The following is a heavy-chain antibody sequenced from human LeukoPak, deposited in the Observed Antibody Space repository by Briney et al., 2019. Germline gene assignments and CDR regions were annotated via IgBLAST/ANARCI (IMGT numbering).Heavy chain of an antibody. CDR1: GYSISSGYY. J-gene: IGHJ4*02. CDR3: ASAAYGSGSYQFDY. D-gene: IGHD3-10*01. V-gene: IGHV4-38-2*02. CDR2: IYHSGST. Sequence: PSETLSLTRTVSGYSISSGYYWGWIRQPPGKGLEWIGSIYHSGSTYYNPSLKSRVTISVDTSKNQFSLKLSSVTAADTAVYYCASAAYGSGSYQFDYWGQGTLVTVSS.